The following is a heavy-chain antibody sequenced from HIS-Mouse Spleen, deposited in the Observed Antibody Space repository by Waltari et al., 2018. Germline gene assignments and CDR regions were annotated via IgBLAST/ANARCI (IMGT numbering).Heavy chain of an antibody. D-gene: IGHD5-18*01. CDR3: ARDRVDTAMGPFDY. CDR2: INSDGSST. V-gene: IGHV3-74*01. J-gene: IGHJ4*02. Sequence: EVQLVESGGGLVQPGGSLGLSCAVSGFTFSSIWLHWVPQAPGRGLVWVSRINSDGSSTSYADSVKGRFTISRDNAKNTLYLQMNSLRAEDTAVYYCARDRVDTAMGPFDYWGQGTLVTVSS. CDR1: GFTFSSIW.